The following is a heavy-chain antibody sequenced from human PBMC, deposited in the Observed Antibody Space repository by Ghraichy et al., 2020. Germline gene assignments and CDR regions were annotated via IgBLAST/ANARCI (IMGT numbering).Heavy chain of an antibody. J-gene: IGHJ5*02. CDR2: IYWDDDK. CDR3: AHRANHWGYTWFDP. D-gene: IGHD7-27*01. CDR1: GFSLSTGRVG. V-gene: IGHV2-5*02. Sequence: SGPTLVKPTQTLTLTCTFSGFSLSTGRVGVGWIRQPPGKALEWLAVIYWDDDKRYSPSLKSRLTITKDTSKNQVVLTMTNMDPVDTATYYCAHRANHWGYTWFDPWGQGTLVTVSS.